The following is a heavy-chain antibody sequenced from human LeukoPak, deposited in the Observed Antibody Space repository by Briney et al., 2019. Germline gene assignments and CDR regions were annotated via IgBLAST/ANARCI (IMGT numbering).Heavy chain of an antibody. CDR1: RFTFSGSA. V-gene: IGHV3-73*01. J-gene: IGHJ3*02. CDR2: IRSKANNYAT. CDR3: TRNQDAIEI. Sequence: GGSLRLSCAASRFTFSGSAIHWLRQASGKGLEWVGRIRSKANNYATEYAASVKGRFTISRDDSKNTAYLQMNSLKTDVTAVYDCTRNQDAIEIWGQGTMVTVSS.